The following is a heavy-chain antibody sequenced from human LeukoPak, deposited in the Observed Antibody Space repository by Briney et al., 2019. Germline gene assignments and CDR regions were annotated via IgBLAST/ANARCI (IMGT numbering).Heavy chain of an antibody. CDR1: GFTFTTSA. CDR2: IVVDSGNT. Sequence: SVKVSFKSSGFTFTTSAVQWVRQARGQRLEWIGWIVVDSGNTNYAQKFQERVTITRDMSTGTAYMELSSLRSEDTAMYCCAAGSSGWYVDYWGQGTLVTVSS. D-gene: IGHD6-19*01. CDR3: AAGSSGWYVDY. J-gene: IGHJ4*02. V-gene: IGHV1-58*01.